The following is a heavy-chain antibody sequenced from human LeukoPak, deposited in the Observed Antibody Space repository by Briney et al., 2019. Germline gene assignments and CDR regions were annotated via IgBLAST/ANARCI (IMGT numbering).Heavy chain of an antibody. CDR1: GGSFTNRNYF. J-gene: IGHJ3*02. V-gene: IGHV4-39*07. Sequence: PSETLSLTCTVSGGSFTNRNYFWGWIRHLPGKGLQWIGSLYYGGNTFYNPSLQSQISISLDTSKNQLSLKLSSVTASDTAVYYCAREGYTYGFGAFDIWGPGTIVTVST. CDR3: AREGYTYGFGAFDI. D-gene: IGHD2-8*01. CDR2: LYYGGNT.